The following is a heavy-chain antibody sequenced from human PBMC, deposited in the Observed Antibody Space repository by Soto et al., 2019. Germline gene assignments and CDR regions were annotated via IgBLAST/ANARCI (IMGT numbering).Heavy chain of an antibody. D-gene: IGHD2-15*01. V-gene: IGHV3-30*18. Sequence: QVQLVESGGGVVQPARSLRLSCAASGFTFSSYGMHWVRQAPGKGLEWVAVISYDGSNKYYADSVKGRFTLSRDNSKNTLYLQMNSLRAEDTAVYYCAKGGAYCSGGSCYSHYGMDVWGHGTTVTVSS. CDR2: ISYDGSNK. J-gene: IGHJ6*02. CDR1: GFTFSSYG. CDR3: AKGGAYCSGGSCYSHYGMDV.